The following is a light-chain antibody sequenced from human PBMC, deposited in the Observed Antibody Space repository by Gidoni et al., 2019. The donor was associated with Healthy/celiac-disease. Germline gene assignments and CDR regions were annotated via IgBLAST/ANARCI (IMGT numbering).Light chain of an antibody. Sequence: DIQMTQSPSTLSASVGYRVTITCRASQSIGTYLAWYKQKPGKAPNLLIYTASSLQSGVPSRLSGSGSGTEFTLTISSMQPDDFATYYCQNYYSYPLFGQGTKLEIE. CDR2: TAS. CDR1: QSIGTY. CDR3: QNYYSYPL. V-gene: IGKV1-5*03. J-gene: IGKJ2*01.